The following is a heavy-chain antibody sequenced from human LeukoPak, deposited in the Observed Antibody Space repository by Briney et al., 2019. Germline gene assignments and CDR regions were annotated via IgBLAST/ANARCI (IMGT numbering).Heavy chain of an antibody. Sequence: PGGSLRLSCAASGFTFSSYAMHWVRQAPGKGLEWVAVISYDGSNKYYADSVKGRFTISRDNSKNTLYLQMNSLRAEDTAVYYCAKAANIVVVVAATGYWGQGTLVTVSS. CDR2: ISYDGSNK. D-gene: IGHD2-15*01. J-gene: IGHJ4*02. V-gene: IGHV3-30-3*01. CDR1: GFTFSSYA. CDR3: AKAANIVVVVAATGY.